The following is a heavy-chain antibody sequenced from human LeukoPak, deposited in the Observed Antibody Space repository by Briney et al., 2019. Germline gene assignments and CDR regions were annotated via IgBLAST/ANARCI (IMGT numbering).Heavy chain of an antibody. D-gene: IGHD3-16*01. Sequence: PGGSLRLSCAASGFTYSDYGMPWVRQAPGRGLEWVAFILNDGTWEYYPDSVKGRLTISRDNSRNTLYLQMNSVRPEDTAIYYCVKGGSISHNWFDSWGQGTLVTVSS. CDR1: GFTYSDYG. CDR3: VKGGSISHNWFDS. CDR2: ILNDGTWE. V-gene: IGHV3-30*02. J-gene: IGHJ5*01.